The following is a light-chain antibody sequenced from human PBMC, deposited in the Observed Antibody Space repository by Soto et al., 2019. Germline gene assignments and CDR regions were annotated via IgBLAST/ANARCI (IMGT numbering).Light chain of an antibody. CDR3: QQYNTFWT. CDR2: DAS. J-gene: IGKJ3*01. V-gene: IGKV1-5*01. CDR1: QSISNR. Sequence: DIQMTQSPSTLSASVGDGVTITCRASQSISNRLAWYQQRPGKAPKYLIYDASTLDSGAPSRFSGSGSGTEFTLTISSLQPDDFATYYCQQYNTFWTFGQGTNVDIK.